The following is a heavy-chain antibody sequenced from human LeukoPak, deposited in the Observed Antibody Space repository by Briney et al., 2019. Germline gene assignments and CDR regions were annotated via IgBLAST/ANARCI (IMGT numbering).Heavy chain of an antibody. CDR1: GFTFSSYA. CDR2: ISGSGGST. Sequence: GGSLRLSCAASGFTFSSYAMSWVRQAPGKGLEWVSAISGSGGSTYYADSVKGRFTISRDNSKNTLYLQMNSPRAEDTAVYYCAKGTYCSSTSCPVYYYYGMDVWGQGTTVTVSS. D-gene: IGHD2-2*01. CDR3: AKGTYCSSTSCPVYYYYGMDV. J-gene: IGHJ6*02. V-gene: IGHV3-23*01.